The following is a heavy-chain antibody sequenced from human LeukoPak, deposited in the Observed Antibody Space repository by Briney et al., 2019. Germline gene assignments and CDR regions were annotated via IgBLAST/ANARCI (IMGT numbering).Heavy chain of an antibody. D-gene: IGHD6-13*01. Sequence: SETLSLTCTVSGGSISSYYWSWIRQPPGKGLEWIGYIYYSGSTNYNPSLKSRVTMSVDTSKNQFSLKLSSVTAADTAVYYCAGLSQQYSSSWYHDYWGQGTLVTVSS. V-gene: IGHV4-59*08. CDR1: GGSISSYY. CDR2: IYYSGST. J-gene: IGHJ4*02. CDR3: AGLSQQYSSSWYHDY.